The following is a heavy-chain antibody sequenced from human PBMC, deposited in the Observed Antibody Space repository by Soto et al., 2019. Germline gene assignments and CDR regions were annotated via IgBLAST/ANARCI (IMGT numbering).Heavy chain of an antibody. CDR1: GFTFSSYG. Sequence: GGSLRLSCAASGFTFSSYGMHWVRQAPGKGLEWVAVISYDGSNKYYADSVKGRFTISRDNSKNTLYLQMNSLRAEDTAVYYCAKDLRVAGYFQHWGQGTLVTVSS. CDR2: ISYDGSNK. V-gene: IGHV3-30*18. D-gene: IGHD5-12*01. CDR3: AKDLRVAGYFQH. J-gene: IGHJ1*01.